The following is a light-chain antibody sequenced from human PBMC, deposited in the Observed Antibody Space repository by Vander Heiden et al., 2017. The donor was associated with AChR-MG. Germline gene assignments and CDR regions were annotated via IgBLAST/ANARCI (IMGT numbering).Light chain of an antibody. J-gene: IGKJ4*01. CDR2: AAS. Sequence: DIQMTQSPSSLSASVGDRVTITCRASQSISNFLNWYQQKPGKAPNLLIYAASSLQSGVPSRFSGSGSGTDFTLTISSLQPEDFATYYCQQSDSTRLTFGGGTKVGIK. CDR3: QQSDSTRLT. CDR1: QSISNF. V-gene: IGKV1-39*01.